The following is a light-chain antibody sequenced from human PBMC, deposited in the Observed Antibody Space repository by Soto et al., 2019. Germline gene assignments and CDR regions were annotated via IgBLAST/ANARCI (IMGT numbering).Light chain of an antibody. Sequence: DIQMSQSPSILTAYVGDSVSITCRASQNISHWLAWYQQRPGKAPKLLIFQVSDLASGVPSRFSGSGSGTDFTLTISSLQPDDFATYYCQQYKSYAVTFGQGTRLEI. J-gene: IGKJ2*01. CDR2: QVS. CDR1: QNISHW. CDR3: QQYKSYAVT. V-gene: IGKV1-5*03.